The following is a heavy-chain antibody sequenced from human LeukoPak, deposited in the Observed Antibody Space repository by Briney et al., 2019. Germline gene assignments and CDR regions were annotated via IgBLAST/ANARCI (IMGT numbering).Heavy chain of an antibody. V-gene: IGHV3-23*01. J-gene: IGHJ4*02. Sequence: GSSVKVSCKASGGTFSSYAMSWVRQAPGKGLEWVSAISGSGGSTYYADSVKGRFTISRDNSKNTLYPQMNSLRAEDTAVYYCAKDLPAFIVVVPAAVFDYWGQGTLVTVSS. CDR1: GGTFSSYA. CDR2: ISGSGGST. CDR3: AKDLPAFIVVVPAAVFDY. D-gene: IGHD2-2*01.